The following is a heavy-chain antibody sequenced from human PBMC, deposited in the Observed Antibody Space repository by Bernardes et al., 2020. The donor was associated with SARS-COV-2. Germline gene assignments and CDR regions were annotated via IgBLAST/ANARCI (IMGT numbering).Heavy chain of an antibody. Sequence: SETLSLTCTVSGGSISSHYWSWIRQPPGKGLEWIGYIYYSGGTNYNPSLKSRVTISVDTSKNQFSLRLTSVTTADTAVFYCARVGLSRDGYNWGWYFDLWGRGTLVTVSS. CDR1: GGSISSHY. V-gene: IGHV4-59*11. CDR2: IYYSGGT. J-gene: IGHJ2*01. CDR3: ARVGLSRDGYNWGWYFDL. D-gene: IGHD1-1*01.